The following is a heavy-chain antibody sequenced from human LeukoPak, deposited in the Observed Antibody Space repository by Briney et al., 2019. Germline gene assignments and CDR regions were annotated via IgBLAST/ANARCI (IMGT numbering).Heavy chain of an antibody. CDR3: AREFVRGVPYAHFDY. V-gene: IGHV3-7*01. CDR2: IKQDGSEK. CDR1: GFTFSSYW. Sequence: GGSLRLSCAASGFTFSSYWMSWVRQAPGKGLEWVANIKQDGSEKYYVDSVKGRFTISRDNAKNSLYLQMNSLRAEDTAVYYCAREFVRGVPYAHFDYWGQGTLVTVSS. J-gene: IGHJ4*02. D-gene: IGHD3-10*02.